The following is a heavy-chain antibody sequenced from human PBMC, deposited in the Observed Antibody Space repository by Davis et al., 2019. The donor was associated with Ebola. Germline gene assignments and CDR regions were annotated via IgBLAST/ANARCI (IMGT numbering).Heavy chain of an antibody. CDR3: AGGLLFDIVATITYLDV. V-gene: IGHV1-69*06. J-gene: IGHJ6*02. CDR1: GGTFSSYA. CDR2: IIPIFGTA. D-gene: IGHD5-12*01. Sequence: AASVKVSCKASGGTFSSYAISWLRQAPGQGLEWMGGIIPIFGTANYAQKFQGRVTITADKSTSTAYMELSSLRSENTAVYYCAGGLLFDIVATITYLDVWGQGTTVTVSS.